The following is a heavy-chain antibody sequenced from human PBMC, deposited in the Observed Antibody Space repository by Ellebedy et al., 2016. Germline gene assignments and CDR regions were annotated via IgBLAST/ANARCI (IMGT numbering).Heavy chain of an antibody. Sequence: GSLRLSXTVSGYSISSGYYWGWIRQPPGKGLEWIGSIYHSGSTYYNPSLKSRVTISVDTSKNQFSLKLSSVTAADTAVYYCARDMGFGEFYYWGQGTLVTVSS. CDR1: GYSISSGYY. V-gene: IGHV4-38-2*02. J-gene: IGHJ4*02. CDR3: ARDMGFGEFYY. CDR2: IYHSGST. D-gene: IGHD3-10*01.